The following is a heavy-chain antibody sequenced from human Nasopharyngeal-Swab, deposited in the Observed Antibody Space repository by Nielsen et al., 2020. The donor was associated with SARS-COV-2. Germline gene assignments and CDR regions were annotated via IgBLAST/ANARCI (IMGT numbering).Heavy chain of an antibody. J-gene: IGHJ6*03. CDR1: GGTLNGFH. CDR3: ARGQDAYYYMDV. D-gene: IGHD2-15*01. Sequence: SQTLSLTCVVFGGTLNGFHWKWIRQTPGKGLEWIGEINDRGSGNYNPSLRGRVTISAGTSNIQFSLKLNSVTAADTAVYYCARGQDAYYYMDVWGEGTTVTVSS. CDR2: INDRGSG. V-gene: IGHV4-34*01.